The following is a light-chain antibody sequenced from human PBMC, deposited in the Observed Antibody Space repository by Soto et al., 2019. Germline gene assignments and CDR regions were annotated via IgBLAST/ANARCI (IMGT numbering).Light chain of an antibody. CDR1: SSNIGAGYD. V-gene: IGLV1-40*01. CDR2: GDT. J-gene: IGLJ2*01. Sequence: QSVLTQPPSVSGAPGQRVTISCTGSSSNIGAGYDVHWYLQLPGTAPKLLVYGDTNRPSGVPDRFSGSKSGTSASLAITGLQAEDEADYYCQSYDSSLSGVIFGGETKLTVL. CDR3: QSYDSSLSGVI.